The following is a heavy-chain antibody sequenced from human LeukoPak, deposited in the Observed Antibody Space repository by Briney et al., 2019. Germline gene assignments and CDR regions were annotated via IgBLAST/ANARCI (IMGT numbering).Heavy chain of an antibody. CDR3: ARGYGDSIHFDY. J-gene: IGHJ4*02. V-gene: IGHV3-7*04. CDR2: IKRDGSEK. CDR1: GFTFSSYW. D-gene: IGHD4-17*01. Sequence: GGSLRLSCAASGFTFSSYWMSWVRQAPGKGLEWVANIKRDGSEKYYVDSVKGRFTISRDNAKNSLYLQMNSLGAEEAAVYYCARGYGDSIHFDYWGQGTLVTVSS.